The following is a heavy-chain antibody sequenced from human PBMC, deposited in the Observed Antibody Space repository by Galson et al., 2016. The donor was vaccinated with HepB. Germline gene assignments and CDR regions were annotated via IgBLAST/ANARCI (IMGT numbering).Heavy chain of an antibody. Sequence: SETLSLTCTVSGVSISSSNYSWGWIRQPPGKGLEWIGSIYYSGSTYYNPSLKSRVTISVNTSKNQFSLKLSSVTAAATAVYYCARVVGSTATAPYYFDYWGQGTLVTVSS. D-gene: IGHD6-13*01. J-gene: IGHJ4*02. CDR2: IYYSGST. CDR3: ARVVGSTATAPYYFDY. V-gene: IGHV4-39*07. CDR1: GVSISSSNYS.